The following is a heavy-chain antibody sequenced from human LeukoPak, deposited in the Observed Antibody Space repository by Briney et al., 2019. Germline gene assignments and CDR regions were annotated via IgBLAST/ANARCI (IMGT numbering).Heavy chain of an antibody. CDR2: INHSGST. CDR1: GGSFSGYY. V-gene: IGHV4-34*01. CDR3: ARLSLNGFGGSYFLFDYYYYYYMDV. D-gene: IGHD1-26*01. J-gene: IGHJ6*03. Sequence: SETLSLTCAVYGGSFSGYYWSWIRQPPGKGLEWIGEINHSGSTNYNPSLKSRVTISVDTSKNQFSLKLSSVTAADTAVYYCARLSLNGFGGSYFLFDYYYYYYMDVWGKGTTVTISS.